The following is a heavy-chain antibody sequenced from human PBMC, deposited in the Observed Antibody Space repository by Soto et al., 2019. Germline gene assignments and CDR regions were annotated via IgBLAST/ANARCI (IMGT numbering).Heavy chain of an antibody. J-gene: IGHJ4*02. Sequence: QVQLVDSGGGVVQPGRSLRLSCAASGCTFSNYGMHWVRQAPGKGLEWVALISYDGGAKYYADSVKGRFTISRDNSKNSIFLPMNSLRAEDTAVDYCAKENPFQRRYYDGSGYYYFDYWGQGTLVNVSS. D-gene: IGHD3-22*01. CDR2: ISYDGGAK. V-gene: IGHV3-30*18. CDR3: AKENPFQRRYYDGSGYYYFDY. CDR1: GCTFSNYG.